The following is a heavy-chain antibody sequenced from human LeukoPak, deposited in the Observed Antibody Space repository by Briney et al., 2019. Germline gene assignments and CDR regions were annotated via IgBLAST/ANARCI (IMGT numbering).Heavy chain of an antibody. Sequence: SETLSLTCTVSGGSISSYYWSWIRQPPGKGLEWIGYIYYSGSTSYKPSLKSRVTISVDTSKNQFSLKLRSVTAADTAVYFCARGRVSSSTWYSTYYYYFYMDVWGKGTTVTVS. D-gene: IGHD6-13*01. J-gene: IGHJ6*03. CDR3: ARGRVSSSTWYSTYYYYFYMDV. CDR2: IYYSGST. CDR1: GGSISSYY. V-gene: IGHV4-59*01.